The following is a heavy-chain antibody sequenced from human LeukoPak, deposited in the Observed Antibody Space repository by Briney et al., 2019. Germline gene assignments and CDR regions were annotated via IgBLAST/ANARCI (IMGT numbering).Heavy chain of an antibody. CDR3: ARHSSGWYGGFRYYFDY. CDR2: IYYSGST. Sequence: PSETLSLTCTVSGGSISSSSYYWGWIRQPPGKGLEWIGSIYYSGSTYYNPSLKSRVTISVDTSKNQFSLKLSSVTAADTAVYYCARHSSGWYGGFRYYFDYWGQGTLVTVSS. V-gene: IGHV4-39*01. D-gene: IGHD6-19*01. J-gene: IGHJ4*02. CDR1: GGSISSSSYY.